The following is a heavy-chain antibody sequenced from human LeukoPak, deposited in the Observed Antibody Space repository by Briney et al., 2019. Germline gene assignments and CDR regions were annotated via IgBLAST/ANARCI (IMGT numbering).Heavy chain of an antibody. CDR3: ARDRRRFGELLYVHDWFDP. V-gene: IGHV1-18*01. CDR2: ISAYNGNT. CDR1: GYTFTSYG. D-gene: IGHD3-10*01. J-gene: IGHJ5*02. Sequence: ASVKVSCKASGYTFTSYGISWVRQAPGQGLEWMGWISAYNGNTNYAQKLQGRVTMTTDTSTSTAYMELRSLRSDDTAVYYCARDRRRFGELLYVHDWFDPWGQGTLVTVSS.